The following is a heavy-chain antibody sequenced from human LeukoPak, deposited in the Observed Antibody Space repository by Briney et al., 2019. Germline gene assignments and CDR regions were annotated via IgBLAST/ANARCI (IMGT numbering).Heavy chain of an antibody. J-gene: IGHJ5*02. Sequence: ASVKVSCKASGYTFTSYYMHWVRQAPGQGLEWMGIIHPSGGSTSYAQKFQGRVTMTRDMSTSTVYMELSSLRAEDTAVYYCARGRFLEWLLGTGTGFDPWGQGTLVTVSS. CDR2: IHPSGGST. D-gene: IGHD3-3*01. CDR3: ARGRFLEWLLGTGTGFDP. V-gene: IGHV1-46*01. CDR1: GYTFTSYY.